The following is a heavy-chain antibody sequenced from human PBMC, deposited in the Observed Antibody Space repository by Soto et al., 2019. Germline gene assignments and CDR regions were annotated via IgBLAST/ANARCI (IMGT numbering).Heavy chain of an antibody. Sequence: EVQLLESGGGLVQPAGSLRLSCAASGFTFSSYAMGWVRQGPGKGLEWVAVVSIGGSTHYADSVRGRFTISRDNSKNTLSLEMNILTAEDTAVYFCAKRRGVGGHFDFWGQGALVTVSS. J-gene: IGHJ4*02. CDR1: GFTFSSYA. CDR2: VSIGGST. V-gene: IGHV3-23*01. D-gene: IGHD2-8*02. CDR3: AKRRGVGGHFDF.